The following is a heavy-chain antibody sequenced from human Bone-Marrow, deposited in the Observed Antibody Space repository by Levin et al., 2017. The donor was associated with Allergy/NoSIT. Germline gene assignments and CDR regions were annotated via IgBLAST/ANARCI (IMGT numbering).Heavy chain of an antibody. D-gene: IGHD4-17*01. Sequence: AASVKVSCKASGGTFSSYAISWVRQAPGQGLEWMGGIIPIFGTANYAQKFQGRVTITADKSTSTAYMELSSLRSEDTAVYYCARGTSGDYVGHAFDIWGQGTMVTVSS. J-gene: IGHJ3*02. CDR1: GGTFSSYA. CDR3: ARGTSGDYVGHAFDI. V-gene: IGHV1-69*06. CDR2: IIPIFGTA.